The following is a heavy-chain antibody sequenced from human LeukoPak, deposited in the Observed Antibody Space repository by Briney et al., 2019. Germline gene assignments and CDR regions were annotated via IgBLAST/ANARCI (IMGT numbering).Heavy chain of an antibody. V-gene: IGHV3-48*03. CDR3: ARDLRWSHYWYFDL. Sequence: PGGSLRLSCAASGFTFSSYEMHWVRQAPGKGRDWVSYISGRGGSIYYADSVKGRFTIPRDNAKNSLYLQMNSLRAEDTAVYYCARDLRWSHYWYFDLWGRGTLVTVSS. CDR2: ISGRGGSI. CDR1: GFTFSSYE. J-gene: IGHJ2*01. D-gene: IGHD2-15*01.